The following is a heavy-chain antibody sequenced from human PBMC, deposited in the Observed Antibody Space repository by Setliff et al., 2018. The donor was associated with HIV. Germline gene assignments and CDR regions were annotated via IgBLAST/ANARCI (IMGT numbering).Heavy chain of an antibody. CDR2: ISRDGYST. Sequence: GGSLRLSCEASGFTFSDYWMHWVRHAPGKGLVWVSRISRDGYSTTYADSVKGRFAISRDNAKNQFSLKLKSVTAADTAVYYCTRDSDGSSYYHFAHWSQGTLVTVSS. CDR1: GFTFSDYW. J-gene: IGHJ4*02. V-gene: IGHV3-74*01. D-gene: IGHD3-22*01. CDR3: TRDSDGSSYYHFAH.